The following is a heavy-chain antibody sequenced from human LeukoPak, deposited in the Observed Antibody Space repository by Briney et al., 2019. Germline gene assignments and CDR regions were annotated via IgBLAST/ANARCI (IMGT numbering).Heavy chain of an antibody. Sequence: PGGSLRPSCAASGFTFSTASLHWVRQAPGRGLEWVSAFDTGFGTYYPDSLKGRFTISRDNSKNTLFLQMNSLRAEDTAVYYCARSSGWRSLDYWGQGTLVTVSS. J-gene: IGHJ4*02. CDR3: ARSSGWRSLDY. V-gene: IGHV3-23*01. D-gene: IGHD6-19*01. CDR2: FDTGFGT. CDR1: GFTFSTAS.